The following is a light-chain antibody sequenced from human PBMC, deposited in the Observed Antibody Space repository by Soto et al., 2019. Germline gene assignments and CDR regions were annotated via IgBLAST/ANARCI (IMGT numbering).Light chain of an antibody. J-gene: IGKJ4*01. Sequence: EIVLTQSPVTLSLSPGERATLSCRASQTVSSYLAWYQQKPGQAPRLLIYDASNRATGIPARFSGSGSGTDFTLTISRLEPEDFAVYYCQQYGSSPLTFGGGTKVDI. CDR2: DAS. V-gene: IGKV3-20*01. CDR1: QTVSSY. CDR3: QQYGSSPLT.